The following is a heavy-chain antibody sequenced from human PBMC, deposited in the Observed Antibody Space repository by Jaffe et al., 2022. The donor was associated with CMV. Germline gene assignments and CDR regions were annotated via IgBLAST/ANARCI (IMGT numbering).Heavy chain of an antibody. J-gene: IGHJ4*02. D-gene: IGHD3-10*01. CDR3: ARHGNLLRFGDLLPPFEY. Sequence: QVQLQESGPGLVKPSETLSLICTVSGDSISDNNYYWSWIRQPPGKGLEWIGSIHHRGSTHYNPSLKSRLTTSVDTSNNQFSLRLRSVTAADTAVYYCARHGNLLRFGDLLPPFEYWGRGTLVTVSS. CDR1: GDSISDNNYY. V-gene: IGHV4-39*01. CDR2: IHHRGST.